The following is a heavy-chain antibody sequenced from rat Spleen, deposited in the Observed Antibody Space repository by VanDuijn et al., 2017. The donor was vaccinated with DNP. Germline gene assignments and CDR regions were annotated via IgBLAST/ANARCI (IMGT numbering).Heavy chain of an antibody. V-gene: IGHV5-22*01. CDR2: ITYEGSTT. Sequence: EVQLVESGGGLVQPGRSLKVSCAASGFPFSDYYMAWVRLAPKRGLEWVTSITYEGSTTYYGDSVKGRFTVSRDNTKSTLYLQMNSLRSEDTAIYFCTTLITFMSGWSQGTSVTVSS. CDR3: TTLITFMSG. D-gene: IGHD1-1*01. J-gene: IGHJ4*01. CDR1: GFPFSDYY.